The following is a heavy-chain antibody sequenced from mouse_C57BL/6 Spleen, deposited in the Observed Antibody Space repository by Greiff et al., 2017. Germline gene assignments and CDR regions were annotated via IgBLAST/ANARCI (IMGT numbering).Heavy chain of an antibody. D-gene: IGHD3-3*01. CDR1: GYTFTDYN. Sequence: EVKLQESGPELVKPGASVKIPCKASGYTFTDYNMDWVKQSHGKSLEWIGDINPNNGGTIYNQKFKGKATLTVNKSSSTAYMELRSLTSEDTAVYYCARAAWFAYWGQGTLVTVSA. CDR3: ARAAWFAY. CDR2: INPNNGGT. J-gene: IGHJ3*01. V-gene: IGHV1-18*01.